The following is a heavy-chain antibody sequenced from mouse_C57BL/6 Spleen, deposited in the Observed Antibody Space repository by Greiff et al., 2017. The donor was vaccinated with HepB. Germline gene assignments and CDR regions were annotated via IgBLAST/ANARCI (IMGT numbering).Heavy chain of an antibody. V-gene: IGHV5-4*03. Sequence: EVMLVESGGGLVKPGGSLKLSCAASGFTFSSYAMSWVRQTPEKRLEWVATISDGGSYTYYPDNVKGRFTISRDNAKNNLYLQMSHLKSEDTAMYYCARGGDDHGRYYAMDYWGQGTSVTVSS. CDR3: ARGGDDHGRYYAMDY. CDR1: GFTFSSYA. CDR2: ISDGGSYT. J-gene: IGHJ4*01.